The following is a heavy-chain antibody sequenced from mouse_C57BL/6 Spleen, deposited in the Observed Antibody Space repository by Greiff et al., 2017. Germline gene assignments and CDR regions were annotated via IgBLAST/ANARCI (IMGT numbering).Heavy chain of an antibody. CDR1: GYTFTNYW. CDR2: IYPGGGYS. J-gene: IGHJ2*01. CDR3: ARSDRYYCDY. Sequence: VQLQQSGAELVRPGTSVKMSCKASGYTFTNYWIGWAKQRPGHCLAWIGDIYPGGGYSNYTEKFKGKATLTADKSSSTAYMQFRSLTSEDSAIYYCARSDRYYCDYWGQGTTRTVSS. V-gene: IGHV1-63*01.